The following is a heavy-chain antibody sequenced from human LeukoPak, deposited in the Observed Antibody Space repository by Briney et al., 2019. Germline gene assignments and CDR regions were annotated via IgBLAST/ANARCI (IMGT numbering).Heavy chain of an antibody. D-gene: IGHD3-16*01. Sequence: ASVKVSCKASGYTFTGYYIHWVRQAPGQGLEWMGWINPNSGGTNYAQKFQGRVTMTRDTSISTAYMELSRLRSDDTAVYYCARSLPYTLADAFDIWGQGTMVTVSS. CDR2: INPNSGGT. J-gene: IGHJ3*02. CDR1: GYTFTGYY. CDR3: ARSLPYTLADAFDI. V-gene: IGHV1-2*02.